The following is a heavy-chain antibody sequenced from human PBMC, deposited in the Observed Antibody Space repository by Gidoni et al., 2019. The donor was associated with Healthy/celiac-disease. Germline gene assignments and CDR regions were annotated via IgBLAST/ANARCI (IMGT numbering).Heavy chain of an antibody. CDR2: ISSSGSTI. Sequence: EVQLVESGGGLVQPGGSLRLSCAASGFTFSSYEMNWVRQAPGKGLEWVSYISSSGSTIYYAASGKGRFTISRDNAKNSLYLQMNSLRAEDTAVYYCARSREYDFWTPEGGWFDPWGQGTLVTVSS. CDR3: ARSREYDFWTPEGGWFDP. V-gene: IGHV3-48*03. D-gene: IGHD3-3*01. CDR1: GFTFSSYE. J-gene: IGHJ5*02.